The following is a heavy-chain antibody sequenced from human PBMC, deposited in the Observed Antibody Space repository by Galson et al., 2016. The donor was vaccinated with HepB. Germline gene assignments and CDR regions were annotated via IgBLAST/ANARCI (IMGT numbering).Heavy chain of an antibody. V-gene: IGHV1-69*06. J-gene: IGHJ5*02. CDR3: VRGGGMTRVRGVMPGWFDP. CDR2: ISPIFGAT. CDR1: GGTFSIYA. Sequence: CKASGGTFSIYAISWVRQAPGQGLEWMGGISPIFGATNYAQKFQGRVTITADKSTTTVYMDLSSLRPEDTAVYYCVRGGGMTRVRGVMPGWFDPWGQGTLVTVSS. D-gene: IGHD3-10*01.